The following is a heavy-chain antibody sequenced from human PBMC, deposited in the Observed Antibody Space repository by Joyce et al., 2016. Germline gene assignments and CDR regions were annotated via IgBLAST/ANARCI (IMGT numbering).Heavy chain of an antibody. J-gene: IGHJ5*02. D-gene: IGHD5-12*01. V-gene: IGHV1-18*01. CDR1: GYTFTSYG. CDR3: ASIPYNGLHTFDP. Sequence: QVHLVQSGAEVKKHGASVKVSCKASGYTFTSYGISWVRQAPGQGLEWLGWISGYNGNTDYAQNRQDRVTMTTDTSTSTAYMELRSLRSDDTAVYYCASIPYNGLHTFDPWGQGTLVTVSS. CDR2: ISGYNGNT.